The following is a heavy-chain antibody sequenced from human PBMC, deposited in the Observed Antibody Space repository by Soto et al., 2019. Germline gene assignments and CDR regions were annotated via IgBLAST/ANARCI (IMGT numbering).Heavy chain of an antibody. CDR1: GGTFSSYA. CDR2: IIPIFGTA. J-gene: IGHJ6*02. V-gene: IGHV1-69*06. CDR3: ARDRGYQLLRNYCGMDV. Sequence: QVQLVQSGAEVKKPGSSVKVSCKASGGTFSSYAISWVRQAPGQGLEWMGGIIPIFGTANYAQKFQGRVTITADKSTSTAYMELSSLRSEDTAVYYCARDRGYQLLRNYCGMDVWGQGTTVTVSS. D-gene: IGHD2-2*01.